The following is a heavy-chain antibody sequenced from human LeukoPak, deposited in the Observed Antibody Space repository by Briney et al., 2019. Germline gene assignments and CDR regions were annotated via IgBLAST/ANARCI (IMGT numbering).Heavy chain of an antibody. CDR2: ISAYNGNT. CDR3: ARVLPPTYIEIVQTAPYYFDF. CDR1: GYTFTSYG. Sequence: ASVKVSCKASGYTFTSYGISWVRQAPGQGLEWMGWISAYNGNTNYAQKLQGRVTMTTDTSTSTAYMELRSLRSDDTAVYYCARVLPPTYIEIVQTAPYYFDFWGQGTLVTVSS. J-gene: IGHJ4*02. D-gene: IGHD2/OR15-2a*01. V-gene: IGHV1-18*01.